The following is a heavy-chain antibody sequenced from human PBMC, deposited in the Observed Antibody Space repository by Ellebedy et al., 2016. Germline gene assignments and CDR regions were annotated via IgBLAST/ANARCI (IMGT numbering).Heavy chain of an antibody. CDR3: ARDRQDIPVIPNTLSYSMDV. V-gene: IGHV1-18*01. Sequence: ASVKVSCXASGSISWMRQAPGQGLEWMGWISSYTGNTLYAQKFQGRVTLTSDKSIGTVYMELTNLRSDDTAVYYCARDRQDIPVIPNTLSYSMDVWGRGTTVTVSS. D-gene: IGHD2-15*01. CDR2: ISSYTGNT. CDR1: GS. J-gene: IGHJ6*03.